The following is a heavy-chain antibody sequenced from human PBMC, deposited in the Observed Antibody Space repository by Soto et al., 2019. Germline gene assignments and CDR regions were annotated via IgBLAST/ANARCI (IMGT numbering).Heavy chain of an antibody. V-gene: IGHV2-5*02. CDR1: GFSLSTSGVG. CDR2: IYWDDDK. D-gene: IGHD3-10*01. J-gene: IGHJ4*02. Sequence: QITLKESGPPLVKPTQTLTLTCTFSGFSLSTSGVGVGWIRQPPGKALEWLALIYWDDDKRYSPSLKSRLTITKDTSKNQVVLTMTNMDPVDTATYYCARPRRSAYFDYWGQGTLVTVSS. CDR3: ARPRRSAYFDY.